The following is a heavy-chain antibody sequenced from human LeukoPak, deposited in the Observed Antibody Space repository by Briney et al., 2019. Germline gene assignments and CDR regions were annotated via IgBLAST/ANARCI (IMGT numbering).Heavy chain of an antibody. Sequence: GGSLRLSCAASGFTFSSYSMNWVRQAPGKGLEWVSSISSSSSYIYYADSVKGRFTISRDNAKNSLYLQMNSLRAEDTAVYYCARGSSGWSYFDYWGQGTLVTVSS. CDR2: ISSSSSYI. J-gene: IGHJ4*02. D-gene: IGHD6-19*01. CDR1: GFTFSSYS. V-gene: IGHV3-21*01. CDR3: ARGSSGWSYFDY.